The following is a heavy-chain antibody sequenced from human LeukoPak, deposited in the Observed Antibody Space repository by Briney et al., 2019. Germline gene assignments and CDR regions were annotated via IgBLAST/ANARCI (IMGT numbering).Heavy chain of an antibody. J-gene: IGHJ4*02. CDR2: INRDGSEK. CDR1: GFTFNKYW. Sequence: GESLKISCAASGFTFNKYWMSWVRQAPGKGLEWVANINRDGSEKYYVDSVRGRFTISRDNAKNSLYLQMNSLRAEDTAVYYCARDEAYSSDYWGQGTLVTVSS. V-gene: IGHV3-7*04. CDR3: ARDEAYSSDY. D-gene: IGHD4-11*01.